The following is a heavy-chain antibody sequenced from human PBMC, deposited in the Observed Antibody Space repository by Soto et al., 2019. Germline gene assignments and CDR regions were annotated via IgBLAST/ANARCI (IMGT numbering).Heavy chain of an antibody. CDR1: GFTFYNYA. Sequence: EVQLLESGGGLVRPGGSLRLSCAASGFTFYNYAMNWVRQAPGKGLEWVSTISGGGDGTYYADSVKGRFTISRDNSRNTVYLQMISLRAEDTAVYYCAKKGLGSLATYCTTGDCHYAFDVWGQGTLVIVSS. J-gene: IGHJ3*01. D-gene: IGHD2-8*01. V-gene: IGHV3-23*01. CDR2: ISGGGDGT. CDR3: AKKGLGSLATYCTTGDCHYAFDV.